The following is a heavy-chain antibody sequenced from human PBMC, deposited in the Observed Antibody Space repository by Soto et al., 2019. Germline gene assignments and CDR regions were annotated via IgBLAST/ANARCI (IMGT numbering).Heavy chain of an antibody. Sequence: PSETLSLTYTLSAGSISSYYWSWIRQPPGKGLEWIVSIYYSGSTYYNPSLKSRVTISVDTSKNQFSLKLSSVTAADTAVYYCTRQGYCSSTSCHDAFDIWGQGTMVT. D-gene: IGHD2-2*01. J-gene: IGHJ3*02. CDR2: IYYSGST. CDR1: AGSISSYY. V-gene: IGHV4-59*05. CDR3: TRQGYCSSTSCHDAFDI.